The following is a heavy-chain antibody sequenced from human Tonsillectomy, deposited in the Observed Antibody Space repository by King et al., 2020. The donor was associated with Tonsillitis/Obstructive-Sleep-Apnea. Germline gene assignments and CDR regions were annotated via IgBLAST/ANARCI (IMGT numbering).Heavy chain of an antibody. V-gene: IGHV5-51*01. Sequence: VQLVQSGAEVKKPGESLKISCKGSGYSFTTYWIGWVRQMPGKGLEWMGLIYPGDSDTRYRPTFLGQVTIPADKSISTAYLQWSSLKASDTAIYYCARLLGGLFFDLWGRGTLVTVSS. CDR3: ARLLGGLFFDL. CDR2: IYPGDSDT. D-gene: IGHD3-16*01. J-gene: IGHJ2*01. CDR1: GYSFTTYW.